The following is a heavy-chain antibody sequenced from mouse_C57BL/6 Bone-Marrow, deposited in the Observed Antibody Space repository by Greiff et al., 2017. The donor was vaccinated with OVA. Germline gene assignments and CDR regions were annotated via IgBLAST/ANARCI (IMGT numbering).Heavy chain of an antibody. CDR3: ARSYYDGYSWFAY. V-gene: IGHV1-81*01. D-gene: IGHD2-3*01. CDR2: IYPRSGNT. J-gene: IGHJ3*01. Sequence: QVQLQQSGSELARPGASVKLSCKASGYTFTSYGISCVQHRTGPCLDLIGEIYPRSGNTYYTEKFKGKSPLTASNSSSTAYMELRSLTSEDSAVYFCARSYYDGYSWFAYWGQGTLVTVSA. CDR1: GYTFTSYG.